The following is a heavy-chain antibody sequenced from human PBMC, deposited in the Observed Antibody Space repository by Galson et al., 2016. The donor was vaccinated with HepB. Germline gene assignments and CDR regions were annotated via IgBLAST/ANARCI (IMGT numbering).Heavy chain of an antibody. J-gene: IGHJ3*02. Sequence: SVKVSCKASGGTFSLDAITWVRQAPGQGLEWMGAILPIFGTANYAQKFQGRVTITADESTSTAYMELSSLRSEDTAVYYCARENRQAVRFAFDIWGQGTMVTVSS. CDR1: GGTFSLDA. CDR3: ARENRQAVRFAFDI. V-gene: IGHV1-69*13. D-gene: IGHD1-1*01. CDR2: ILPIFGTA.